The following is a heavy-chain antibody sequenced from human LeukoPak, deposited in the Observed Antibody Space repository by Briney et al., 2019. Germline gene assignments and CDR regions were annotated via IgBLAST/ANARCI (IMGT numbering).Heavy chain of an antibody. CDR3: ARLRGGLYYYDSSGYYSDY. Sequence: GGSLRLSCAASGFTFGSYWMHWVRQAPGKGLVWVSRINTDGSSTSYADSVKGRFTISRDNAKNTLYLQMNSLRAEDTAVYYCARLRGGLYYYDSSGYYSDYWGQGTLVTVSS. D-gene: IGHD3-22*01. J-gene: IGHJ4*02. CDR2: INTDGSST. CDR1: GFTFGSYW. V-gene: IGHV3-74*01.